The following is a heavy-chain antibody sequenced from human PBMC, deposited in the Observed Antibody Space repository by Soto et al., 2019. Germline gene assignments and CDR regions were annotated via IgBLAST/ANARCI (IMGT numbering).Heavy chain of an antibody. CDR2: IFHNGGT. V-gene: IGHV4-30-2*01. D-gene: IGHD5-12*01. CDR1: GYSISSGGYY. Sequence: QIQLQESGSGLVKPSRTLSLTCAVSGYSISSGGYYWSWIRQPQGKGLEWIGYIFHNGGTYYNPSLESRVTISLDRSKNQFSLKVSTVTAADTALYYCARLDGYNSFDFWGQGTLVTGSS. J-gene: IGHJ4*02. CDR3: ARLDGYNSFDF.